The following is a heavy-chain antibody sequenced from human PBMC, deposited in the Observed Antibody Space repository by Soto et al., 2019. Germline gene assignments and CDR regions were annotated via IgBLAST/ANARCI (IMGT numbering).Heavy chain of an antibody. J-gene: IGHJ4*02. V-gene: IGHV4-31*03. CDR3: ARGVYYYDSSGYYFDY. Sequence: QVQLQESGPGLVKPSQTLSLTCTVSGGSISSGGYYWSLIRQHPGKGLEWIGYIYYSGSTYYNPSLKSRVTISVDTSKNQVSLKLSSVTAADTAVYYCARGVYYYDSSGYYFDYWGQGTLVTVSS. D-gene: IGHD3-22*01. CDR1: GGSISSGGYY. CDR2: IYYSGST.